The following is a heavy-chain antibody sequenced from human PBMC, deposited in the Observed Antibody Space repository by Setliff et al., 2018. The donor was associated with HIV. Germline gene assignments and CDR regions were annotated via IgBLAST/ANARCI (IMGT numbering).Heavy chain of an antibody. CDR1: GFTFSSYW. J-gene: IGHJ3*02. CDR2: ISSDSSTT. D-gene: IGHD1-26*01. V-gene: IGHV3-48*01. Sequence: GGSLRLSCAASGFTFSSYWMSWVRQAPGKGLEWVSYISSDSSTTYYADSVKGRFTISRDNAKNSLYLQMNSLRAEDTALYYCARNTDVDSVYRPFHIWGQGTMVTVSS. CDR3: ARNTDVDSVYRPFHI.